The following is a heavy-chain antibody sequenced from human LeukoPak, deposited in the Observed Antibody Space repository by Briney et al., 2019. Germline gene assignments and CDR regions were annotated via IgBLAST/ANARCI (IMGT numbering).Heavy chain of an antibody. D-gene: IGHD3-3*01. V-gene: IGHV4-39*07. CDR1: GGSISSSSYS. CDR3: ARGGVGYDFWSGYYIKGFDY. J-gene: IGHJ4*02. CDR2: INHSGST. Sequence: SETLSLTCTVSGGSISSSSYSWSWIRQPPGKGLEWIGEINHSGSTNYNPSLKSRVTISVDTSKNQFSLKLSSVTAADTAVYYCARGGVGYDFWSGYYIKGFDYWGQGTLVTVSS.